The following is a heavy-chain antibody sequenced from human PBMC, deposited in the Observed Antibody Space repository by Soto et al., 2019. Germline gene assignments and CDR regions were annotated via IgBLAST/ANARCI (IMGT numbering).Heavy chain of an antibody. V-gene: IGHV3-30-3*01. Sequence: GGSLRLSCAASGFTFSSYAMHWVRQAPGKGLEWVAVISYDGSNKYYADSVKGRFTISRDNSKNTLYLQMNSLRAEDTAVYYCAREVRSSSWGDYYYYGMDVWGQGTTVTVSS. D-gene: IGHD6-13*01. CDR3: AREVRSSSWGDYYYYGMDV. CDR2: ISYDGSNK. J-gene: IGHJ6*02. CDR1: GFTFSSYA.